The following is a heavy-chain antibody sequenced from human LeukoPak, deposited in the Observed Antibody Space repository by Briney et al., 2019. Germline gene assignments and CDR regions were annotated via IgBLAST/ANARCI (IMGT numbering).Heavy chain of an antibody. V-gene: IGHV3-43*01. CDR2: IPWDGGST. D-gene: IGHD5-18*01. CDR3: AKGHQLAFDY. CDR1: GFTFDDYT. J-gene: IGHJ4*02. Sequence: GGSLRLSCAASGFTFDDYTMHWVRQAPGKGLEWVSLIPWDGGSTYYADSVKGRFTISRDNSKNSLYLQMNSLRTEDTALYYCAKGHQLAFDYWGQGTLVTVSS.